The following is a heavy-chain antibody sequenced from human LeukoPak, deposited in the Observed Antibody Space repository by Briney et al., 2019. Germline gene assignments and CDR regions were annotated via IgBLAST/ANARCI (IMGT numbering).Heavy chain of an antibody. CDR1: GYSFTNYW. V-gene: IGHV5-51*01. CDR2: INPGDSDT. Sequence: GESLKISCKGSGYSFTNYWIGWVRQMPGKGLEWMAFINPGDSDTRYSPSFQGQVTISADKSISTAYLQWSSLKASDTAMYYCATRYSGSEFDYWGQGTLVTVSS. J-gene: IGHJ4*02. CDR3: ATRYSGSEFDY. D-gene: IGHD1-26*01.